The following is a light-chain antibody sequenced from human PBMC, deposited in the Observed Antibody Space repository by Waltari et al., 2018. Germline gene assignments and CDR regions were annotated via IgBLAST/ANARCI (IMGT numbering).Light chain of an antibody. CDR3: CSYAGSYTYV. Sequence: QSALTQPRSASGSPGQSVTISCTGTSSNVGTYKYVSWYQQPPGKAPRLIIYDVYNRPSGVPDRFSGSKSGNTASLTISGLQAEDEADYYCCSYAGSYTYVFGSVTEVTVL. CDR1: SSNVGTYKY. V-gene: IGLV2-11*01. J-gene: IGLJ1*01. CDR2: DVY.